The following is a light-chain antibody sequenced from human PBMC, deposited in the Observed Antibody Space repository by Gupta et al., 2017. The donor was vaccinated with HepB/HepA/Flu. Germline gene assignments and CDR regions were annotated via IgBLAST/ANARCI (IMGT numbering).Light chain of an antibody. CDR1: QDISNY. V-gene: IGKV1-33*01. CDR2: DAS. Sequence: DLQMTQSPSSLSASVGDRVTITCQASQDISNYLNWYQQKPGKAPKLLIYDASNLETGVPSRFSGSGSGTDFTFTISSLQPEDIATYYCQQYENLLLTFGSGTKLDIK. J-gene: IGKJ3*01. CDR3: QQYENLLLT.